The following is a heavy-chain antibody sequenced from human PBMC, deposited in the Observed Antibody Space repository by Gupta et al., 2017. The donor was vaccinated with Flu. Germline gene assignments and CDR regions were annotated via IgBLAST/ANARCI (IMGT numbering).Heavy chain of an antibody. V-gene: IGHV1-2*06. D-gene: IGHD2-2*01. Sequence: WMGRINPNSGGTNYAQKFQGRVTMTRDTSISTAYMELSRLRSDDTAVYYCARVCSAFSWSTGIVVVPDRFDPWGQGTLVTVSS. CDR3: ARVCSAFSWSTGIVVVPDRFDP. J-gene: IGHJ5*02. CDR2: INPNSGGT.